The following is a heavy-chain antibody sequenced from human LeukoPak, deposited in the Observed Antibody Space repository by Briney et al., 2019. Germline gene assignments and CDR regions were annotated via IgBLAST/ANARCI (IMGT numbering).Heavy chain of an antibody. D-gene: IGHD3-10*01. CDR1: GGTFSSYA. Sequence: ASVKVSCKASGGTFSSYAISWVRQAPGQGLEWMGGIIPILGTANYAQKFQGRVTITTDESTSTAYMELSSLRSEDTAVYYCARDTGSPLGDAFDIWGQGTMVTVSS. CDR2: IIPILGTA. V-gene: IGHV1-69*05. J-gene: IGHJ3*02. CDR3: ARDTGSPLGDAFDI.